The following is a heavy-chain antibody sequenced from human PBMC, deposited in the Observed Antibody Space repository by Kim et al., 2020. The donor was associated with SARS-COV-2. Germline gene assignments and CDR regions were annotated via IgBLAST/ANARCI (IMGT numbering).Heavy chain of an antibody. D-gene: IGHD1-7*01. J-gene: IGHJ6*02. Sequence: GGSLRLSCVTTTFRFSFFGMHWVRQAPGKGLEWLAVTWFDGSNTYYADSVKGRFTISRDNSRSTLYLQMDSLRAEDTAVYYCARRSNSHYGMDVCGQGTTVTVSS. CDR2: TWFDGSNT. CDR1: TFRFSFFG. CDR3: ARRSNSHYGMDV. V-gene: IGHV3-33*01.